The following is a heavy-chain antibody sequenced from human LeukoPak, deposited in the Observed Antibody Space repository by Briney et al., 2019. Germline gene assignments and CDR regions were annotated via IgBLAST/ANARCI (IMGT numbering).Heavy chain of an antibody. CDR2: IYLGDSDT. CDR1: GYGFTDYW. J-gene: IGHJ4*02. Sequence: GESLKISCKGFGYGFTDYWIAWVRQMPGKGLEWMGIIYLGDSDTRYSPSFQGQVTISADKSINTAYLQWSSLKASDTALYYCARAEGRAYCGGDCYAGLDYWGQGTLVTVSS. CDR3: ARAEGRAYCGGDCYAGLDY. D-gene: IGHD2-21*02. V-gene: IGHV5-51*01.